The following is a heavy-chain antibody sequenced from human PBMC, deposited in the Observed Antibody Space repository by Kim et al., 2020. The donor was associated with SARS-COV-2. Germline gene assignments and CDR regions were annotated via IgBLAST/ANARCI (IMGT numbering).Heavy chain of an antibody. CDR2: IKQDGSEK. D-gene: IGHD2-15*01. J-gene: IGHJ6*02. CDR1: GFTFSSYW. CDR3: ARDFEPYCSGGSWSPFCDGMDV. Sequence: GGSLRLSCAASGFTFSSYWMSWVRQAPGKGLEWVANIKQDGSEKYYVDSVKGRFTISRDNAKNSLYLQMNSLRAEDTAVYYCARDFEPYCSGGSWSPFCDGMDVWGQGTTVTVSS. V-gene: IGHV3-7*01.